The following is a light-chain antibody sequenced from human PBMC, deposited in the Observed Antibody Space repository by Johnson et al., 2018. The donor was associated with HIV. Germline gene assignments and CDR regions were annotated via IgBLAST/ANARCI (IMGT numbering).Light chain of an antibody. CDR1: SSNIGNNY. CDR3: GTWDSSLSAPLYV. Sequence: QSVLTQPPSVSAAPGQKVTISCSGSSSNIGNNYVSWYQQLPGTAPKLLIYDNNKRPSGIPDRFSGSKSGTSATLGITGLQTGDEADYYCGTWDSSLSAPLYVFGTGTNVTVL. CDR2: DNN. J-gene: IGLJ1*01. V-gene: IGLV1-51*01.